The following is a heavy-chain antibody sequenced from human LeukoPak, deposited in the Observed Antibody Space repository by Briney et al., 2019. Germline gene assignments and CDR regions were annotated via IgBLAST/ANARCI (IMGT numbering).Heavy chain of an antibody. D-gene: IGHD6-6*01. CDR3: ARQGSSSSGVADYYYYYYMDV. Sequence: GESLKISCKGSGYSFTSYWIGWVRQMPGKGLVWMGIIYPGDSDTRYSPSFQGQVTISADKSISTAYLQWSSLKASDTAMYYCARQGSSSSGVADYYYYYYMDVWGKGTTVTVSS. CDR1: GYSFTSYW. J-gene: IGHJ6*03. CDR2: IYPGDSDT. V-gene: IGHV5-51*01.